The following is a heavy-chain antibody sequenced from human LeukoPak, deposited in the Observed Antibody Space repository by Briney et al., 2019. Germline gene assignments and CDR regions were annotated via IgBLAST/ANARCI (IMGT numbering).Heavy chain of an antibody. J-gene: IGHJ3*02. Sequence: ASVKVSCKASGYTFTSYGISWARQAPGQGLEWMGWISAYNGNTNYAQKLQGRVTMTTDTSTSTAYMELGSLRSDDTAVYYCARGSGPLWFGELYAFDIWGQGTMVTVSS. CDR3: ARGSGPLWFGELYAFDI. D-gene: IGHD3-10*01. CDR2: ISAYNGNT. CDR1: GYTFTSYG. V-gene: IGHV1-18*01.